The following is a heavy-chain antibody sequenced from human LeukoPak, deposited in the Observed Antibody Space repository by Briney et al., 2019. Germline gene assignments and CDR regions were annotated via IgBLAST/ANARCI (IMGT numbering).Heavy chain of an antibody. CDR2: IYYSGST. Sequence: SETRSLTCTVSGGSISSYYWSWIRQPPGKGLEWIGYIYYSGSTNYNPSLKSRVTISVDTSKNQFSLKLSSVTAADTAVYYCARGSSSSWYWFDPWGQGTLVTVSS. J-gene: IGHJ5*02. CDR1: GGSISSYY. D-gene: IGHD6-13*01. CDR3: ARGSSSSWYWFDP. V-gene: IGHV4-59*01.